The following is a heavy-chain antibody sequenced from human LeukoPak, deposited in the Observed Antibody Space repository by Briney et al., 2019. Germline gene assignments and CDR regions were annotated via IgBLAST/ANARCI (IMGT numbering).Heavy chain of an antibody. CDR2: ISSNGGST. D-gene: IGHD3-22*01. CDR1: GFTFSSYA. Sequence: GGSLRLSCSASGFTFSSYAMHWVRQAPGKGLEYVSAISSNGGSTYYADSVKGRFTISRDNSKNTLYLQMSSLRAEDTAVYYCAVNYDSSGYYHDYWGQGTLVTVSS. V-gene: IGHV3-64D*06. J-gene: IGHJ4*02. CDR3: AVNYDSSGYYHDY.